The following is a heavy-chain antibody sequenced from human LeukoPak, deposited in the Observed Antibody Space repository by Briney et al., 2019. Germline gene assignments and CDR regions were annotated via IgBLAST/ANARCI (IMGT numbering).Heavy chain of an antibody. D-gene: IGHD5-12*01. V-gene: IGHV1-18*04. Sequence: ASVTDSCKASVYTFINYGFSWVRQPPGQGLEWMGGISGYNGNTNYLQRFQGRVTITTDTSTNTVYMELRSLRSDDTAVYYWTRLSSNSRVGGYDPQWYFDLWGRGTLVTVSS. J-gene: IGHJ2*01. CDR1: VYTFINYG. CDR3: TRLSSNSRVGGYDPQWYFDL. CDR2: ISGYNGNT.